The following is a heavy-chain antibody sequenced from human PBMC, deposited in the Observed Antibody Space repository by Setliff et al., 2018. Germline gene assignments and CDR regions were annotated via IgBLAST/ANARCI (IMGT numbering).Heavy chain of an antibody. J-gene: IGHJ4*02. D-gene: IGHD3-10*01. CDR1: GYSISSGYY. CDR3: ARDSSYYYGSDY. CDR2: IYHSGST. Sequence: SETLSLTCTVSGYSISSGYYWGWIRQPPGKGLEWIGSIYHSGSTYYNPSLKSRVTISVDTSKNQFSLKLSSLRSEDTAVYYCARDSSYYYGSDYWGQGTLVTVSS. V-gene: IGHV4-38-2*02.